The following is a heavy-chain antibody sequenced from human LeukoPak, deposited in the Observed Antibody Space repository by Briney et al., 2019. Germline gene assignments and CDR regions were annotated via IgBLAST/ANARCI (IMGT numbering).Heavy chain of an antibody. V-gene: IGHV1-2*02. Sequence: GASVKVSCKASGYTFTGYYMHWVRQAPGQGLEWMGWINPNSGGTNYAQKFQGRVTMTRDMSTSTVYMELSSLRSEDTAVYYCARGGKQLWPTNYFDYWGQGTLVTVSS. CDR3: ARGGKQLWPTNYFDY. CDR2: INPNSGGT. J-gene: IGHJ4*02. CDR1: GYTFTGYY. D-gene: IGHD5-18*01.